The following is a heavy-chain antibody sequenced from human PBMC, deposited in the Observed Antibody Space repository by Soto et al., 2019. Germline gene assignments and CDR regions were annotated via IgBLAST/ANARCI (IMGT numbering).Heavy chain of an antibody. CDR3: ARDQGIAVAGIPHWYFDY. Sequence: GGSLRLSCAASGFTFSSYGMHWVRQAPGKGLEWVAVIWYDGSNKYYADSVKGRFTISRDNSKNTLYLQMNSLRAEDTAVYYCARDQGIAVAGIPHWYFDYWGQGTLVTVSS. D-gene: IGHD6-19*01. CDR1: GFTFSSYG. J-gene: IGHJ4*02. CDR2: IWYDGSNK. V-gene: IGHV3-33*01.